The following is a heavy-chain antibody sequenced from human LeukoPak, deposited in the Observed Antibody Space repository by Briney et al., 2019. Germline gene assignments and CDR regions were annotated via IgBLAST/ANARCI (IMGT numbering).Heavy chain of an antibody. D-gene: IGHD3-10*01. Sequence: GGSLRLSCAASGFTFSSYSMNWVRQAPGKGLEWVSSISSSSSYIYYAVSVKGRFTISRDNAKNSLYLQMNSLRAEDTAVYYCARDPHYDYWGQGTLVTVSS. CDR1: GFTFSSYS. J-gene: IGHJ4*02. V-gene: IGHV3-21*01. CDR3: ARDPHYDY. CDR2: ISSSSSYI.